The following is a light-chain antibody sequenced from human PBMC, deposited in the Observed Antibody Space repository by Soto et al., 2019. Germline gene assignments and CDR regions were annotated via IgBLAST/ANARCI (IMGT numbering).Light chain of an antibody. Sequence: EIVLTQSPGTLSLSPGERATLSCRASQSVSSSFLAWYQQKPGQAPRLLIYGASSRATAIPDRFSGSGSGTDFTLTISRLEHEDFAVYYCQQYDTSPWTFGQGTKVEIK. J-gene: IGKJ1*01. CDR2: GAS. V-gene: IGKV3-20*01. CDR3: QQYDTSPWT. CDR1: QSVSSSF.